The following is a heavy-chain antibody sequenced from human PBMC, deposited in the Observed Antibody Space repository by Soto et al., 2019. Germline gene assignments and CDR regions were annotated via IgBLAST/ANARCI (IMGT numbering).Heavy chain of an antibody. CDR2: ISGSGDRT. J-gene: IGHJ4*02. V-gene: IGHV3-23*01. Sequence: GGSLRLSCAASGITISNYPMSWVRQAPGKGLDWVSGISGSGDRTYYADSAKGRFSISKDISKNSLSLQLDSLGVEDTAVYFCVKDDGGYPSTAPHWGQGTLVTVSS. D-gene: IGHD3-22*01. CDR1: GITISNYP. CDR3: VKDDGGYPSTAPH.